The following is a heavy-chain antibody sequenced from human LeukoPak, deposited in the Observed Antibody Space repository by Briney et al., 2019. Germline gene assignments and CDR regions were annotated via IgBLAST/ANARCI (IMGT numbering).Heavy chain of an antibody. CDR1: GFTFSNYA. CDR3: ATRGDILTGYPYYFDY. V-gene: IGHV3-23*01. CDR2: ISGSGGST. D-gene: IGHD3-9*01. Sequence: GSLRLSCAASGFTFSNYAMSWVRQAPGKGLEWVSAISGSGGSTYYADSVKGRFTISRDNSKNTLYLQMNSLRAEDTAVYYCATRGDILTGYPYYFDYWGQGTLVTVSS. J-gene: IGHJ4*02.